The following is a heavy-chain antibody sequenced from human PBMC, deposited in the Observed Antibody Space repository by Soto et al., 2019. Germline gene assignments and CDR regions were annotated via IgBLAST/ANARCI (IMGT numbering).Heavy chain of an antibody. J-gene: IGHJ6*02. CDR3: ARQRGQQLAGNYYGMDV. V-gene: IGHV5-51*01. CDR1: GYSFNSYW. Sequence: PGASLKISCEASGYSFNSYWIAWVRQMPGKGLEWMGIIYPGDSDTRYSPSFQGQVTISADKSISTAYLQWSSLKASDTAMYYCARQRGQQLAGNYYGMDVWGQGTTVTVSS. CDR2: IYPGDSDT. D-gene: IGHD6-13*01.